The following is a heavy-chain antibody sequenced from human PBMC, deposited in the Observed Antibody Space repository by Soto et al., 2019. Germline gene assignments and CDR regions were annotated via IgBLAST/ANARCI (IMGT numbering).Heavy chain of an antibody. V-gene: IGHV1-3*05. Sequence: QVQLVQSGAEEKKPGASVKVSCKASGYTFTSYAMHWVRQAPGQRLEWMGWINAGNGNTKYSQKLQGRVTITRDTSASTAYMELSSLRSEDTAVYYCARGIYSYGYEWFDPWGQGTLVTVSS. D-gene: IGHD5-18*01. J-gene: IGHJ5*02. CDR1: GYTFTSYA. CDR3: ARGIYSYGYEWFDP. CDR2: INAGNGNT.